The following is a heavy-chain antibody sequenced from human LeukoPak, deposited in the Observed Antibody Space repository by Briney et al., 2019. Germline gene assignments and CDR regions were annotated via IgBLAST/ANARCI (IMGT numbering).Heavy chain of an antibody. CDR2: ISGSGGST. CDR1: GFTFSSYA. D-gene: IGHD2-15*01. J-gene: IGHJ4*02. V-gene: IGHV3-23*01. Sequence: GGSLRLSCAASGFTFSSYAMSWVRQAPGKGLEWVSAISGSGGSTYYADSVKGRFTISRDNSKNSLYLQMNSLRAEDTAVYYCARAGIVVVVADSYYFDYWGQGTLVTVSS. CDR3: ARAGIVVVVADSYYFDY.